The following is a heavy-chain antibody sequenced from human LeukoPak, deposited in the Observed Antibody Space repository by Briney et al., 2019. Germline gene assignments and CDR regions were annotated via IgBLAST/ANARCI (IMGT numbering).Heavy chain of an antibody. CDR2: IYYSGST. V-gene: IGHV4-39*07. D-gene: IGHD4-23*01. Sequence: SSETLSLTCTVSGGSISSSSYYWGWIRQPPGKGLEWIGSIYYSGSTNYNPSLKSRVTISVDTSKNQFSLKLSSVTAADTAVYYCARLRAYGGNYYYYYYYMDVWGKGTTVTISS. J-gene: IGHJ6*03. CDR1: GGSISSSSYY. CDR3: ARLRAYGGNYYYYYYYMDV.